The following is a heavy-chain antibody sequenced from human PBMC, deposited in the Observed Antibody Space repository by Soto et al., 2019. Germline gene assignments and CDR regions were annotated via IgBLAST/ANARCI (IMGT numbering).Heavy chain of an antibody. V-gene: IGHV3-66*01. D-gene: IGHD3-10*01. Sequence: GGSLRLSCAASGFTVSSNYMSWVRQAPGKGLEWVSVIYSGGSTYYADSVKGRFTISRDNSKNTLYLQMNSLRAEDTAVYYCARGTRWFGESPYYYYYYMDVWGKGTTVTVSS. CDR2: IYSGGST. CDR3: ARGTRWFGESPYYYYYYMDV. CDR1: GFTVSSNY. J-gene: IGHJ6*03.